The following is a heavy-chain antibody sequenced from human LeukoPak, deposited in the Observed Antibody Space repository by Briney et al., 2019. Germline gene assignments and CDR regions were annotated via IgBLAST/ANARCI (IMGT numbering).Heavy chain of an antibody. J-gene: IGHJ4*02. D-gene: IGHD3-3*01. V-gene: IGHV3-23*01. CDR3: AKDANYDFWSGYSSGFDY. Sequence: GGSLRLSCVASGFTFSKYTMSWVRQAPGKGLEWVSGIYGGGSGSTFYAESVKGRFTISRDNSKNTLYLQMNSLRAEDTAVYYCAKDANYDFWSGYSSGFDYWGQGTLVTVSS. CDR2: IYGGGSGST. CDR1: GFTFSKYT.